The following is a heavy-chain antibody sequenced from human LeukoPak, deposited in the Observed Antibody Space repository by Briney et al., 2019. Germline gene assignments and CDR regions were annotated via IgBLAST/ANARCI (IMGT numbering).Heavy chain of an antibody. CDR1: GYSISSGYY. D-gene: IGHD5-12*01. CDR2: IYHSGST. CDR3: ASGLPPLYSGYGESYNWFDP. J-gene: IGHJ5*02. Sequence: KASETLSLTCTVSGYSISSGYYWGWIRQPPGKGLEWIGSIYHSGSTYYNPSLKSRVTISVDTSKNQFSLKLSSVTAADTAVYYCASGLPPLYSGYGESYNWFDPWGQGTLVTVSS. V-gene: IGHV4-38-2*02.